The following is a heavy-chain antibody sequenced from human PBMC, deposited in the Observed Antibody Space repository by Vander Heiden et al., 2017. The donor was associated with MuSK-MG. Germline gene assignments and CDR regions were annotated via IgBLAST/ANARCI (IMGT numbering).Heavy chain of an antibody. CDR3: ARSRGQLVGRSYWYFDL. CDR1: GGTFSSYA. Sequence: GGDTGKPGSSVKVSCKASGGTFSSYAISWVRQAPGQGLEWMGGIIPIFGTANYAQKFQGRVTITADESTSTAYMELSSLRSEDTAVYYCARSRGQLVGRSYWYFDLWGRGTLVTVSS. D-gene: IGHD6-6*01. J-gene: IGHJ2*01. CDR2: IIPIFGTA. V-gene: IGHV1-69*01.